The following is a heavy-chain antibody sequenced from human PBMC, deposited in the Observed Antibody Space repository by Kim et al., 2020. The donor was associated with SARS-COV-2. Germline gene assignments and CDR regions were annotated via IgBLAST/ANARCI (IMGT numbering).Heavy chain of an antibody. D-gene: IGHD1-26*01. CDR3: ARSVSRGAPGRYYFDY. Sequence: GGSLRLSCAASGFTFSSYSMNWVRQAPGKGLEWVSYISSSSSTIYYADSVKGRFTISRDNAKNSLYLQMNSLRDEDTAVYYCARSVSRGAPGRYYFDYWGQGTLVTVSS. CDR2: ISSSSSTI. CDR1: GFTFSSYS. V-gene: IGHV3-48*02. J-gene: IGHJ4*02.